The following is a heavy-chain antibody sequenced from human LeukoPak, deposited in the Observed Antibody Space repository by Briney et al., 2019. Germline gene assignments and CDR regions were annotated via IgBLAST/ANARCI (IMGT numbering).Heavy chain of an antibody. D-gene: IGHD2-2*01. CDR3: AKGPLRGTAAAIDY. V-gene: IGHV3-30*18. J-gene: IGHJ4*02. CDR1: GFTFDNYG. CDR2: ISYDGRNK. Sequence: GGSLRLSCAASGFTFDNYGMHWVRQAPGKGLEWVAVISYDGRNKHYPDSVKGRFTISRDISTDTLWLQMDSLRTEDTAVYYCAKGPLRGTAAAIDYWGQGTLVTVSS.